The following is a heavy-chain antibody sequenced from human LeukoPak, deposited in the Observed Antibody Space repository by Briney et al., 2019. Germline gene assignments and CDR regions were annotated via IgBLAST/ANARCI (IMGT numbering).Heavy chain of an antibody. CDR2: IWYDGSSK. Sequence: GGSLRLSCAASGXTFSSYGMHWVRQAPGKGLEWVAVIWYDGSSKYYADSVKGRFTISRDNSKSTVYLQMNSLRAEDTAVYYCARGHSSSWYLFAYWGQGTLVTVSS. CDR1: GXTFSSYG. J-gene: IGHJ4*02. CDR3: ARGHSSSWYLFAY. V-gene: IGHV3-33*01. D-gene: IGHD6-13*01.